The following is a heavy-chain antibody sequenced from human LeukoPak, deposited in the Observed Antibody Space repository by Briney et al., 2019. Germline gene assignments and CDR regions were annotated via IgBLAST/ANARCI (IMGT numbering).Heavy chain of an antibody. D-gene: IGHD6-13*01. CDR1: GYTFTGYY. Sequence: ASVKVSCKASGYTFTGYYVHWVRQAPGQGLEWMGWFNPNSGDTNYAKKFEGRVTMTRDTSISTAYMELSRLRSDDTAVYYCATSILAAGLDYWGQGTLVSVSS. J-gene: IGHJ4*02. CDR2: FNPNSGDT. V-gene: IGHV1-2*02. CDR3: ATSILAAGLDY.